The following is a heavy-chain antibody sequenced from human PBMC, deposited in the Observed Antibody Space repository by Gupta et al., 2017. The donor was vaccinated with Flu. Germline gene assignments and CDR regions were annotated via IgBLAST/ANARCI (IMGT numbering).Heavy chain of an antibody. Sequence: TSYVMNWVRQAPGQGREWMGWINTDTGNPTYAQGFTGRFVFSLDTSVSTAYLEISSLNTEDTGVYYCARTYCGGGCYSFDYWGQGSLVIVSS. CDR1: TSYV. V-gene: IGHV7-4-1*02. CDR3: ARTYCGGGCYSFDY. CDR2: INTDTGNP. D-gene: IGHD2-21*01. J-gene: IGHJ4*02.